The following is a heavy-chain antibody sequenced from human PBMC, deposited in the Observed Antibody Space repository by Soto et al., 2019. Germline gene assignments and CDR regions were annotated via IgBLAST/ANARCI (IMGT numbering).Heavy chain of an antibody. CDR1: GGSISTYY. CDR3: ARHYCSGGSCYPRDWFDP. V-gene: IGHV4-59*01. CDR2: INYSGGT. D-gene: IGHD2-15*01. J-gene: IGHJ5*02. Sequence: AETLSLTCTVSGGSISTYYWGWIRQPPGKRLEWIGDINYSGGTNYNPALKSRVTISVDTSKNQSSLKLSSVTAADTAVYYCARHYCSGGSCYPRDWFDPWGQGTLVTVSS.